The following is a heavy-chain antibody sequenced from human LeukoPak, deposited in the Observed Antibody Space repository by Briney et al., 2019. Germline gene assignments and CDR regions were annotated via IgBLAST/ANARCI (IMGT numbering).Heavy chain of an antibody. D-gene: IGHD2-2*01. CDR1: GYTFTGYY. J-gene: IGHJ4*02. V-gene: IGHV1-2*02. CDR3: ARVVFVVLPAAGDRGHY. CDR2: INPNSGGT. Sequence: ASVKVSCKAAGYTFTGYYMHWVRQAPGKGREWMGWINPNSGGTNYAQKCQGRVTMTRHKPISTAYIELSRLRSDDTAVYYCARVVFVVLPAAGDRGHYWGQGSLVTVSS.